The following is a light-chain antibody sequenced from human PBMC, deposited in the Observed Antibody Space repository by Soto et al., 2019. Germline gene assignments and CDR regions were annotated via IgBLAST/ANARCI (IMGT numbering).Light chain of an antibody. CDR3: QQYNSYSTFGPAT. CDR1: QSISTW. Sequence: DIQMTQSPSTLSASVGDRVTITCRASQSISTWLAWYQQKPGKAPKLLIYSASDLERGVPSRFSGSGFGTEFTLTITSLQPDDFATYYCQQYNSYSTFGPATFGQGTKVDI. V-gene: IGKV1-5*03. J-gene: IGKJ1*01. CDR2: SAS.